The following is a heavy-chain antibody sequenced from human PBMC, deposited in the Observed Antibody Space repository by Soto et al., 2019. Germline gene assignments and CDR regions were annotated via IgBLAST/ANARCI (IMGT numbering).Heavy chain of an antibody. V-gene: IGHV1-18*01. CDR1: GYTFTSYG. J-gene: IGHJ4*02. Sequence: QVHLVQSGAEVKEPGASVKVSCKASGYTFTSYGITWVRQAPGQGLEWMGWISAYTGNTKYAQKLQGRVTMTTDASTSTACMELRSLRSDDTAVFYCARRFCSGRSCQGGSFEDYWGQGTLVTVSS. D-gene: IGHD2-15*01. CDR3: ARRFCSGRSCQGGSFEDY. CDR2: ISAYTGNT.